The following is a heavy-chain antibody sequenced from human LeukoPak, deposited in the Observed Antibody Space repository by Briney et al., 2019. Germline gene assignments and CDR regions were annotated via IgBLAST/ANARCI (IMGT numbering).Heavy chain of an antibody. J-gene: IGHJ4*02. Sequence: SETLSLTCTVSGGSISSYYWSWIRQPPGKGLEWIGYIYYSGSTNYNPSLKSRVTISVDTSKNQFSLKLSSVTAADTAVYYRASRGMDGYRFWGQGTLVTVSS. V-gene: IGHV4-59*01. CDR2: IYYSGST. CDR3: ASRGMDGYRF. D-gene: IGHD5-24*01. CDR1: GGSISSYY.